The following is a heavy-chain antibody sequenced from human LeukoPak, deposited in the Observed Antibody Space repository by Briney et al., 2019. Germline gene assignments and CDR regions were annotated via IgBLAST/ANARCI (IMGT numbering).Heavy chain of an antibody. D-gene: IGHD4-17*01. J-gene: IGHJ5*02. CDR1: GGSISSSTYY. CDR2: IYYTGST. CDR3: ARHDYGDYVGSDP. Sequence: SETLSLTCTVSGGSISSSTYYWGWIRQPPGKGLEWIGSIYYTGSTYYNPSLKSRVTISVDTSKNQFSLKLSSVTAADTAVYYCARHDYGDYVGSDPSGQGTLVTVSS. V-gene: IGHV4-39*01.